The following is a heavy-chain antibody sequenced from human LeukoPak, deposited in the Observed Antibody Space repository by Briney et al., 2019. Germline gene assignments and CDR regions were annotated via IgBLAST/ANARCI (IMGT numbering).Heavy chain of an antibody. D-gene: IGHD4-17*01. V-gene: IGHV4-38-2*01. Sequence: PSETLSLTCAVSGYSISSGYYWGWIRQPPGKGLEWIGSVYRSGSTYYNPSLKSRVTISVDTSKNQFSLKLRSVTAADTAVYYCARGRGMTTVPRYYSYGMDVWGKGTTVTVSS. J-gene: IGHJ6*04. CDR3: ARGRGMTTVPRYYSYGMDV. CDR1: GYSISSGYY. CDR2: VYRSGST.